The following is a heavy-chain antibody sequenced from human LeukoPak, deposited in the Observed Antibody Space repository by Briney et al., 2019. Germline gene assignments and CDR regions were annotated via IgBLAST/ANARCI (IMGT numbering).Heavy chain of an antibody. CDR2: IYTSGNT. J-gene: IGHJ3*02. CDR3: AREDSSLSRAFDI. V-gene: IGHV4-4*07. CDR1: GGFISTYY. D-gene: IGHD2-15*01. Sequence: SETLSLTCTVSGGFISTYYWSWIRQPAGKGLDWIGRIYTSGNTNYDPSLKSRVTMSVDMSKTQFSLKLGSVTAADTAVYYCAREDSSLSRAFDIWGQGTMVTVSS.